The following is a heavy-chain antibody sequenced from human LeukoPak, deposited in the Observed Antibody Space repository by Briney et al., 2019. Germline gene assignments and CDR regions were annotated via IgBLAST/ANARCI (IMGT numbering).Heavy chain of an antibody. D-gene: IGHD2-15*01. V-gene: IGHV4-34*01. CDR3: ARLPTDLLAFDY. J-gene: IGHJ4*02. Sequence: SETLSLTCAVHGGSMSGYYWSWIRQPPGKGLEWIAEINHSGNTNYNPSLKSRVTISVDTSKNQVSLKLSSVTAADTAVYYCARLPTDLLAFDYWGQGTLVTISS. CDR2: INHSGNT. CDR1: GGSMSGYY.